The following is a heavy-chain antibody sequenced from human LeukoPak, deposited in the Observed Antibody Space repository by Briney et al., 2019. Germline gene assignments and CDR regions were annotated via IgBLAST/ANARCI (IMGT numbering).Heavy chain of an antibody. CDR2: IKSKTDGGTT. J-gene: IGHJ3*02. V-gene: IGHV3-15*01. D-gene: IGHD3-22*01. Sequence: GGSLRLSCAASGFTFSNAWTSWVRQAPGKGLEWVGRIKSKTDGGTTDYAAPVKGRFTISRDDSKNTLYLQMNSLKTEDTAVYYCTTDTSGYSAFDIWGQGTMVTVSS. CDR3: TTDTSGYSAFDI. CDR1: GFTFSNAW.